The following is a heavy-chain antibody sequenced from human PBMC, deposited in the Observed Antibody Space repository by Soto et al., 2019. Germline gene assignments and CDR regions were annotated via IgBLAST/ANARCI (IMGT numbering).Heavy chain of an antibody. CDR2: IFYSGNT. J-gene: IGHJ4*02. Sequence: SETLSLTCTFSCNSIITGAYYWSWLRQHPVKGLEWIGHIFYSGNTHYSPSLESRVTISVDTSKNQFSIKLTSVTVADTAVYYCAREGRSAAPQAGFDLWGQGTLVTVSS. CDR3: AREGRSAAPQAGFDL. D-gene: IGHD3-10*01. CDR1: CNSIITGAYY. V-gene: IGHV4-31*03.